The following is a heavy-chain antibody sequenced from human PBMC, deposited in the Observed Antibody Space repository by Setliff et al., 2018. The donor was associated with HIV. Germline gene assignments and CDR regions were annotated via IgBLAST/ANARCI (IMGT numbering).Heavy chain of an antibody. J-gene: IGHJ4*02. CDR3: ARSPGDYLFDY. Sequence: GESLKISCKGSGYSFTSYWIGWVRQMPGKGLEWMGIIYPGDSDTRYSPSFQGQVTITRDASASTAYMELSSLRSEDTAVYYCARSPGDYLFDYWGQGTLVTVSS. CDR1: GYSFTSYW. D-gene: IGHD4-17*01. V-gene: IGHV5-51*01. CDR2: IYPGDSDT.